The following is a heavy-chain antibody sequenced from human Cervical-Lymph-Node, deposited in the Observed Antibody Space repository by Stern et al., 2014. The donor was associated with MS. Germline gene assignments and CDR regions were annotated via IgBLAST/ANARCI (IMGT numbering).Heavy chain of an antibody. Sequence: EVQLEESGGGLVKPGGSLRLTCTASGFSFSGYSMNWVRQTPEKGLEWVSSISSGSTYILYLESVKGRFTISRDNATDSLYMEMNSLRPADTALYYCARDERIGVSGTNSGLDVWGHGTTVIVSS. D-gene: IGHD3-3*01. J-gene: IGHJ6*02. CDR3: ARDERIGVSGTNSGLDV. CDR2: ISSGSTYI. CDR1: GFSFSGYS. V-gene: IGHV3-21*01.